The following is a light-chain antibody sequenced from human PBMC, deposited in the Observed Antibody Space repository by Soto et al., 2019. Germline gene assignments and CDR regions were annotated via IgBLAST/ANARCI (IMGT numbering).Light chain of an antibody. Sequence: QSVLTQPASVSGSPGQSITICCTGTSSDVGTYNLVSWYQQYPGKVPKVIIHEGNNRPSGVSDRFSGSKSGNTASLTISGLQAEDEADYYCCSYAGRTTWVFGGGTKVTVL. CDR3: CSYAGRTTWV. V-gene: IGLV2-23*01. CDR1: SSDVGTYNL. CDR2: EGN. J-gene: IGLJ3*02.